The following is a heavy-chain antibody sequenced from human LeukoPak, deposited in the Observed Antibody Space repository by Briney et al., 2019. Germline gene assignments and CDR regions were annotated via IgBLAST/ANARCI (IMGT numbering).Heavy chain of an antibody. D-gene: IGHD6-19*01. CDR1: GGSISSYY. CDR3: ARRDSSGWHNFDY. Sequence: SETLSLTCTVSGGSISSYYWNWIRQPPGKGLEWIGYIYYSGSTNYNPSLKSRVTISLDTSKNQFSLKLSSVTAADTAVYYCARRDSSGWHNFDYWGQGTLVTVSS. CDR2: IYYSGST. V-gene: IGHV4-59*08. J-gene: IGHJ4*02.